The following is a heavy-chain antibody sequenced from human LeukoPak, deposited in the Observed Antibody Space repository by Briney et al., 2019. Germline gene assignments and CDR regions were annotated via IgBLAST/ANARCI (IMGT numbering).Heavy chain of an antibody. Sequence: SETLSLNCAVYGGSFSGYYWSWIRQPPGKGLESIGEINHSGSTNYNPSLKSLVTISVDTSKDQFSLKLSSVTAADTAVDYSARGPRYGNTTSCLPNIYDYYYMDVWGKGTTVTVSS. CDR1: GGSFSGYY. V-gene: IGHV4-34*01. CDR2: INHSGST. CDR3: ARGPRYGNTTSCLPNIYDYYYMDV. J-gene: IGHJ6*03. D-gene: IGHD2-2*01.